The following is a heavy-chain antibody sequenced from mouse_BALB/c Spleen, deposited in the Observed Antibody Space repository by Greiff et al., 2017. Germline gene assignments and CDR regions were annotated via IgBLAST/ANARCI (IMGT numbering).Heavy chain of an antibody. J-gene: IGHJ4*01. CDR2: IWSGGST. CDR3: ARMILIYAMDY. CDR1: GFSLTSYG. V-gene: IGHV2-2*02. Sequence: QVQLKESGPGLVQPSQSLSITCTVSGFSLTSYGVHWVRQSPGKGLEWLGVIWSGGSTDYNAAFISRLSISKDNSKSQVFFKMNSLQANDTAIYYCARMILIYAMDYWGQGTSVTVSS.